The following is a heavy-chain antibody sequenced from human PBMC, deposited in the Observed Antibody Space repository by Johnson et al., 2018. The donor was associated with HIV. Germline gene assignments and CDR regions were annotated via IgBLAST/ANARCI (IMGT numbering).Heavy chain of an antibody. Sequence: QVQLVESGGGVVQPGWSLRLSCAVSGFTFSGYGMHWVRQTPGKGLEWVAFIRHDGNNKYYADSMKGRFTVSRDNRKNSLYLQMNSLRTEDTALYYCAKAEGNYGRAFDIWGQGTMVTVSS. V-gene: IGHV3-30*02. CDR2: IRHDGNNK. D-gene: IGHD5-24*01. J-gene: IGHJ3*02. CDR1: GFTFSGYG. CDR3: AKAEGNYGRAFDI.